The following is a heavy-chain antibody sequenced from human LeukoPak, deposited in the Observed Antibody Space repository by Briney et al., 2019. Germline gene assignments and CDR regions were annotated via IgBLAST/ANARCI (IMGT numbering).Heavy chain of an antibody. CDR3: SGYSNYVGQDYHYMDV. Sequence: GRSLRLSCTASGFTFGDYAMSWFRQAPGKGLEWVGFIRSKAYGGTTEYAASVKGRFTISRDDSKSIAYLQMNSLKTEDTAVYYCSGYSNYVGQDYHYMDVWGKGTTVTVSS. CDR2: IRSKAYGGTT. CDR1: GFTFGDYA. V-gene: IGHV3-49*03. D-gene: IGHD4-11*01. J-gene: IGHJ6*03.